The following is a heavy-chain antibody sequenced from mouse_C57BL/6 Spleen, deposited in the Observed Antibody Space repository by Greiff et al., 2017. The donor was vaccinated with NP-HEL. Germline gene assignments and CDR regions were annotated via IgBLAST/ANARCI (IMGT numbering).Heavy chain of an antibody. D-gene: IGHD3-3*01. Sequence: VQLQQPGAELVRPGSSVKLSCKASGYTFTSYWMHWVKQRPIQGLEWIGNIDPSDSETHYNQKFKDKATLTVDKSSSTAYMQLSSLTSEDSAVYYCARKGTAHAMDYWGQGTSVTVSS. CDR3: ARKGTAHAMDY. CDR2: IDPSDSET. V-gene: IGHV1-52*01. J-gene: IGHJ4*01. CDR1: GYTFTSYW.